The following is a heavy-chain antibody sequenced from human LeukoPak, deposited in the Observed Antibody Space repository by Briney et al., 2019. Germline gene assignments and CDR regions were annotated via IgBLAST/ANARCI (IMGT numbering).Heavy chain of an antibody. J-gene: IGHJ4*02. V-gene: IGHV3-9*03. CDR3: AKDMRNYYGSGSLDY. D-gene: IGHD3-10*01. Sequence: GRSLRLSCAASGFTFDDYAMHWVRQAPGKGLEWVSGISWNSGSIGYADSVKGRFTISRDNAKNSLYPQMNSLRAEDMALYYCAKDMRNYYGSGSLDYWGQGTLVTVSS. CDR2: ISWNSGSI. CDR1: GFTFDDYA.